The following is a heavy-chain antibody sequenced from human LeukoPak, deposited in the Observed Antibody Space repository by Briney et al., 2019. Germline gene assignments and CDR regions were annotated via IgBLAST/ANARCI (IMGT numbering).Heavy chain of an antibody. CDR2: INHSGST. Sequence: SETLSLTCAVYGGSFSGYYWSWIRQPPGKGLEWIGEINHSGSTNYNPSLKSRVTISVDTSKNQFSLKLSSVTAADTAVYYCARCGVYYDSSGHYGMDVWGQGTTVTVSS. V-gene: IGHV4-34*01. J-gene: IGHJ6*02. D-gene: IGHD3-22*01. CDR3: ARCGVYYDSSGHYGMDV. CDR1: GGSFSGYY.